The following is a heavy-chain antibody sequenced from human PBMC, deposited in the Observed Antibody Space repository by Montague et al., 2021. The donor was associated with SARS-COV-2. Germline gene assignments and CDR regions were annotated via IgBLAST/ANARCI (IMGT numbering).Heavy chain of an antibody. V-gene: IGHV4-34*01. Sequence: SETLSLTCAVSGGSFSGYYWSWIRQPPGKGLEWMWEINHSGSTNYNPSLKRRVTISVDTSKTQFSLKLSSVTAADTAVYYCARGPHSSSWHYYYYYGMDVWGQGTLVTVSS. D-gene: IGHD6-13*01. CDR1: GGSFSGYY. J-gene: IGHJ6*02. CDR3: ARGPHSSSWHYYYYYGMDV. CDR2: INHSGST.